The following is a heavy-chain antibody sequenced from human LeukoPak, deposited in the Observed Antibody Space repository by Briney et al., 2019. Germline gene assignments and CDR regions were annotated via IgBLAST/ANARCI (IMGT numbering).Heavy chain of an antibody. CDR2: ISSSSSYI. J-gene: IGHJ4*02. CDR3: ARDRLGNSYIDY. CDR1: GFTFSSYS. V-gene: IGHV3-21*06. D-gene: IGHD4-23*01. Sequence: KPGGSLRLSCAASGFTFSSYSMNWVRQAPGKGLEWVSSISSSSSYIYYADSVKGRFTISKDNSKNTLYLQMDSLRVEDTAVYYCARDRLGNSYIDYWGQGTQVTVSS.